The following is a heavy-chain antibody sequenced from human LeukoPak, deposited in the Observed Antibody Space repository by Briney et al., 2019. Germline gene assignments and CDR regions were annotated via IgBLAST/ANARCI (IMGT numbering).Heavy chain of an antibody. CDR2: ISAYNGNT. CDR1: GCTFTSYG. D-gene: IGHD1-26*01. Sequence: ASVKVSCKASGCTFTSYGISWVRQAPGQGLEWMGWISAYNGNTNYAQKLQGRVTMTTDTSTSTAYMELRSLRSDDTAVYYCASNRRIVGATGRSDYWGQGTLVTVSS. CDR3: ASNRRIVGATGRSDY. V-gene: IGHV1-18*01. J-gene: IGHJ4*02.